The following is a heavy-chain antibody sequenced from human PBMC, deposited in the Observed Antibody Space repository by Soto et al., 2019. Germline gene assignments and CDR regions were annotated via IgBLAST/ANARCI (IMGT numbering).Heavy chain of an antibody. J-gene: IGHJ6*02. CDR1: GFTFSSYS. Sequence: EVQLVESGGGLVKPGGSLRLSCAASGFTFSSYSMNWVRQAPGKGLEWVSAIGASSNYIYYAESVKGRFTISRDNAKNLLYLQMNILRAEDTAVYYCGRKGYGDFGGMDVWGQGTTFTVSS. V-gene: IGHV3-21*01. D-gene: IGHD4-17*01. CDR3: GRKGYGDFGGMDV. CDR2: IGASSNYI.